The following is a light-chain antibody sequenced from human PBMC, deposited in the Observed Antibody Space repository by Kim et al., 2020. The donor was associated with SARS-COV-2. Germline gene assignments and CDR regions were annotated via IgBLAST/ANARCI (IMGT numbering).Light chain of an antibody. CDR3: MQTLQTPLT. V-gene: IGKV2-28*01. CDR1: QSLLNGNRYNS. Sequence: DIVMTQSPLSLAVTPGEPASVSCTSSQSLLNGNRYNSLDWYLQKPGQSPQLLIYLGSNRASGVPDRFSGSGSGTEFTLKISRVEAEDVGIYYCMQTLQTPLTFGGGTKVDIK. CDR2: LGS. J-gene: IGKJ4*01.